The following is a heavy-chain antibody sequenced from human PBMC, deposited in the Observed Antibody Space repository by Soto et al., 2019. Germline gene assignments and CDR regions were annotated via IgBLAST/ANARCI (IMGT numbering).Heavy chain of an antibody. CDR3: ANDGPSGDAFDI. J-gene: IGHJ3*02. CDR2: ISYDGSNK. CDR1: GFTFSSYG. V-gene: IGHV3-30*18. Sequence: GGSLRLSCAASGFTFSSYGMHWVRQAPGKGLEWVAVISYDGSNKYYADSVKGRFTISRDNSKNTLYLQMNSLRAEDTAVYYCANDGPSGDAFDIWGQGTMVTVSS.